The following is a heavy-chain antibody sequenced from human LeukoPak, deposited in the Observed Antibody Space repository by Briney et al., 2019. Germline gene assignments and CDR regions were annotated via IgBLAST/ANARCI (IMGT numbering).Heavy chain of an antibody. CDR1: GGSISGYY. CDR2: LYYMRGA. D-gene: IGHD2-2*01. CDR3: ARGREFYCSSTSCYGNGNAFDI. V-gene: IGHV4-59*01. J-gene: IGHJ3*02. Sequence: SETLSLTCTVSGGSISGYYWNWSRQPPGKGVEWIGNLYYMRGAWYKSSLKSRVTTSVDTSKNQFSLKLSSVTAADTAVYYCARGREFYCSSTSCYGNGNAFDIWGQGTMVTVSS.